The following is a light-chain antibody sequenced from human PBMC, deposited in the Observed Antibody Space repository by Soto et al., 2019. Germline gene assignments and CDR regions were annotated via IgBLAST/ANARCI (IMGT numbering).Light chain of an antibody. J-gene: IGKJ2*01. CDR2: AAS. CDR1: QRISSY. V-gene: IGKV1-39*01. Sequence: DIQMTQSPSSLSASVGDRVTITCRASQRISSYLNWYQQKPGQPPKLLIYAASSLQSGVPSRFSGSASGTDFTLSISSLQPEDSATYYCHQSYITPVTFGQGTKLEIK. CDR3: HQSYITPVT.